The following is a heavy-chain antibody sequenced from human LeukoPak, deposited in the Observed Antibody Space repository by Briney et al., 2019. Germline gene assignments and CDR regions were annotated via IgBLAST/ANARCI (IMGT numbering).Heavy chain of an antibody. CDR2: IYYSGST. V-gene: IGHV4-59*08. D-gene: IGHD2/OR15-2a*01. Sequence: PSETLSLTCTVSGGSISSYYWSWIRQPPGKGLEWIGYIYYSGSTNYNPSLKSRVTISVDTSKNQFSLKLSSVTAADTAVYYCARFSQYYDSPTHYLDYWGQGILVTVSS. J-gene: IGHJ4*02. CDR1: GGSISSYY. CDR3: ARFSQYYDSPTHYLDY.